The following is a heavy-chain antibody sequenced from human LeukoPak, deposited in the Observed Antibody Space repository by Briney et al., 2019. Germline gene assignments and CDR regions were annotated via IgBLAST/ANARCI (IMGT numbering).Heavy chain of an antibody. D-gene: IGHD3-22*01. J-gene: IGHJ4*02. CDR2: IYYSGST. CDR1: GGSISSGGYY. V-gene: IGHV4-31*03. CDR3: ARGSYYDSSGFSYYFDY. Sequence: SETLSLTCTVSGGSISSGGYYWSWIRQHPGKGLEWIGYIYYSGSTYYNPSLKSRVTISVDTSKNQFSLKLSSVTAADTAVYYVARGSYYDSSGFSYYFDYWGQGTLVTVSS.